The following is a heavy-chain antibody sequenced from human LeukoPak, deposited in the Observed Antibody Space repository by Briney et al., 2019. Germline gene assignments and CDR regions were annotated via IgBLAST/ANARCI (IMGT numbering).Heavy chain of an antibody. CDR2: IIPIFGTA. CDR3: ARSSGSRTAFNYYYYYMDV. V-gene: IGHV1-69*05. Sequence: GASVKVSCKASGGTFSSYAISWVRQAPGQGLEWMGGIIPIFGTANYAQKFQGRVTITTDESTSTAYIELSSLRSEDTAVYYCARSSGSRTAFNYYYYYMDVWGKGTTVTVSS. CDR1: GGTFSSYA. J-gene: IGHJ6*03. D-gene: IGHD3-10*01.